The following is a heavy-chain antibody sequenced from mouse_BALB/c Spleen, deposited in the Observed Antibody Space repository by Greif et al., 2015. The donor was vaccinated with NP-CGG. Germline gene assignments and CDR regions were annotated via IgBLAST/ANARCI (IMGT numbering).Heavy chain of an antibody. CDR1: GFTFTDYY. CDR2: IRNKANGYTT. V-gene: IGHV7-3*02. D-gene: IGHD4-1*01. CDR3: ARDVGFDY. J-gene: IGHJ2*01. Sequence: DVQLVESGGGLVQPGGSLRLSCATSGFTFTDYYMSWVRQPPGKALEWLGFIRNKANGYTTEYSASVKGRFTISRDNSQSILYLQMNTLRAEDSATYYCARDVGFDYWGQGTTLTVSS.